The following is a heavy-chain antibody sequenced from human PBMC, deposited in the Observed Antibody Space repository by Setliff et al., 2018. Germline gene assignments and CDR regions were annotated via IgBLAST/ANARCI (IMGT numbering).Heavy chain of an antibody. CDR2: IYQSGTT. V-gene: IGHV4-4*02. CDR1: GESIRSNNW. J-gene: IGHJ4*02. CDR3: ARAPGRNIRGDY. Sequence: PSETLSLTCTVSGESIRSNNWWNWVRQPPGKGLEWIGGIYQSGTTNYNPSLKSRVTISADTSKNQFSLKLKSVTAADTAVYYCARAPGRNIRGDYWGQGALVTVSS. D-gene: IGHD3-10*01.